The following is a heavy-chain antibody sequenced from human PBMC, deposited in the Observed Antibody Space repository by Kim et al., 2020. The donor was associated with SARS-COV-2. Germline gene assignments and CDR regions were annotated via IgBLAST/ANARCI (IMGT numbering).Heavy chain of an antibody. CDR2: INPMFGTG. V-gene: IGHV1-69*13. J-gene: IGHJ5*01. CDR1: GGTFSSYG. CDR3: ARLYNYVWGSYWFDS. Sequence: SVKVSCKASGGTFSSYGISWVRQAPGQGLEWMGGINPMFGTGNYAQKFKGRVTITADESTSTAHMELSSLRSEDTAVYYCARLYNYVWGSYWFDSWGQGTLVTVSS. D-gene: IGHD3-16*01.